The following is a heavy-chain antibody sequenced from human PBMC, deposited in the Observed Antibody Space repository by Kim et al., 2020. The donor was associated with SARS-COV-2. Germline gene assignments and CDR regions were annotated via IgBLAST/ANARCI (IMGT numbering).Heavy chain of an antibody. V-gene: IGHV3-49*04. CDR2: IRSKAYGGTT. CDR1: GFTFGDYA. Sequence: GGSLRLSCTASGFTFGDYAMSWVRQAPGKGLEWVGFIRSKAYGGTTEYAASVKGRFTISRDDSKSIAYLQMNSLKTEDTAVYYCTRDSDIVATYYYYYGMDVWGQGTTVTVSS. CDR3: TRDSDIVATYYYYYGMDV. D-gene: IGHD5-12*01. J-gene: IGHJ6*02.